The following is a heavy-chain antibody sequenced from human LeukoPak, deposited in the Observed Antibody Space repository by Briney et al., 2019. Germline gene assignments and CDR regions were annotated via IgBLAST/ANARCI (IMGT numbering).Heavy chain of an antibody. D-gene: IGHD2-15*01. J-gene: IGHJ5*02. CDR3: ARGMQRLGYCSGGSCLPNWFDP. CDR1: GGSISSYY. V-gene: IGHV4-59*01. Sequence: SETLSLTCTVSGGSISSYYWSWIRQPPGKGLEWIGYIYYSGSTNYNPSLKSRVTISVDTSKNQFSLKLSSVTAADTAVYYCARGMQRLGYCSGGSCLPNWFDPWGQGTLVTVSS. CDR2: IYYSGST.